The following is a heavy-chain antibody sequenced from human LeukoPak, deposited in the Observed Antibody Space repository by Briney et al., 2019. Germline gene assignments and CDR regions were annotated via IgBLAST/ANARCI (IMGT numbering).Heavy chain of an antibody. D-gene: IGHD6-6*01. CDR3: ARATKYSSSSPADY. Sequence: GGSLRLSCAASGFTFSSYAMHWVRQAPGKGLEWVSGINWNGGSTGYADSVKGRFTISRDNAKNSLYLQMNSLRAEDTALYHCARATKYSSSSPADYWGQGTLVTVSS. V-gene: IGHV3-20*01. CDR1: GFTFSSYA. J-gene: IGHJ4*02. CDR2: INWNGGST.